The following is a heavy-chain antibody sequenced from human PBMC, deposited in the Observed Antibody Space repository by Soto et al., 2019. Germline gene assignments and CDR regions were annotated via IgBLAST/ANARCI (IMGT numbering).Heavy chain of an antibody. CDR2: IYYSGST. Sequence: QVQLQESGPGLVKPSQTLSLTCTVSGGSISSGAYYWSWIRQHPGKGLEGIGYIYYSGSTYYNPSLKSRVTISVDTSKNQFSLKLSSVTAADTAVYYCATRTDYYYGSGSLGGMDVWGQGTTVTVSS. D-gene: IGHD3-10*01. J-gene: IGHJ6*02. V-gene: IGHV4-31*03. CDR3: ATRTDYYYGSGSLGGMDV. CDR1: GGSISSGAYY.